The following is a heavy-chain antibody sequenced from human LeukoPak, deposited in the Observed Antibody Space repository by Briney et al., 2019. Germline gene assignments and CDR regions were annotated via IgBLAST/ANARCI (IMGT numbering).Heavy chain of an antibody. D-gene: IGHD3-16*01. CDR3: ARDLIRFEGGGVFDY. CDR2: IRFEEIKK. V-gene: IGHV3-30*02. CDR1: GFTFSSYG. Sequence: PGGSLRLSCAASGFTFSSYGMHWVRQAPGKGLEWVTFIRFEEIKKYYADSVKGRFTISRDNSKNTLYLQMNSLRAEDTAVYYCARDLIRFEGGGVFDYWGQGTLVTVSS. J-gene: IGHJ4*02.